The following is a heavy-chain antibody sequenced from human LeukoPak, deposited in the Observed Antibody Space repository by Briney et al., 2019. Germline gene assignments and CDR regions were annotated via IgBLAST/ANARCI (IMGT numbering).Heavy chain of an antibody. CDR1: GFTFSNYA. Sequence: GASLSLSCAASGFTFSNYAMSWVRQAPGKGLEWVSAITGSGGNTYYADSVKGRFTISRDNSKNTVFLQMNSLRAEDTAVYYCAKWGDYDVLTGYYVSDYWGQGTLVTVSS. V-gene: IGHV3-23*01. J-gene: IGHJ4*02. D-gene: IGHD3-9*01. CDR3: AKWGDYDVLTGYYVSDY. CDR2: ITGSGGNT.